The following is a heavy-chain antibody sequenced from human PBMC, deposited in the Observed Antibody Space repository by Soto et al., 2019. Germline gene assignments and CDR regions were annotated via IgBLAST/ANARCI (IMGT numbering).Heavy chain of an antibody. Sequence: GGSLSLSCAASGFTFSSYAMSWVRQAPGKGLEWVSAISGSGGSTYYADSVKGRFTISRDNSKNTLYLQMNGLRAEDTAVYYCAKGPLFGLYYFDYWGQGTLVTVSS. CDR1: GFTFSSYA. CDR3: AKGPLFGLYYFDY. CDR2: ISGSGGST. V-gene: IGHV3-23*01. J-gene: IGHJ4*02. D-gene: IGHD2-21*01.